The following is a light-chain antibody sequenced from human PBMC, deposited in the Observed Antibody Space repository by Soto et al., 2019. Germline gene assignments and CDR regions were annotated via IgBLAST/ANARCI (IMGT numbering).Light chain of an antibody. V-gene: IGKV1-27*01. CDR2: AAS. CDR3: QKYNSAPGIT. CDR1: QGISNY. J-gene: IGKJ3*01. Sequence: DIQMTQSPSSLSASVGDRVTITCRASQGISNYLAWYQQKPGKVPKLLIYAASTLQSGVPSRFSGSGSGTDFTLTISSPQPEDVATYDCQKYNSAPGITFGPGTKVDIK.